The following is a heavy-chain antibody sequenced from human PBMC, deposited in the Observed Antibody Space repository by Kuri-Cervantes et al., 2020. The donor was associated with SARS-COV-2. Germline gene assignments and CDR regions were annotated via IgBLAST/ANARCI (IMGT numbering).Heavy chain of an antibody. CDR2: INQDGSEK. J-gene: IGHJ5*02. Sequence: ETLSLTCPASGFTFSSHSMRWVRQAPGKGLEWVATINQDGSEKYYVDSVRGRFTISRDNAKNSLYLQMNTLRAEDTAVYYCARDASWALDLWGQGTLVTVSS. CDR3: ARDASWALDL. D-gene: IGHD2-15*01. V-gene: IGHV3-7*05. CDR1: GFTFSSHS.